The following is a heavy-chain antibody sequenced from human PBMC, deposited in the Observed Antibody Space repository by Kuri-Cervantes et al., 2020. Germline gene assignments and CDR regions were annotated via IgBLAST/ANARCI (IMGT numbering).Heavy chain of an antibody. D-gene: IGHD3-10*01. V-gene: IGHV1-69*13. CDR1: GGTFSSYA. CDR3: ARLGLNMVRGVILYFQH. CDR2: IIPIFGTA. Sequence: SVKVSCKASGGTFSSYAISWVRQAPGQGLEWMGGIIPIFGTANYAQKFQGRVTITADESTSTAYMELSSLRSEDTAVYYCARLGLNMVRGVILYFQHWGQGTLVTVSS. J-gene: IGHJ1*01.